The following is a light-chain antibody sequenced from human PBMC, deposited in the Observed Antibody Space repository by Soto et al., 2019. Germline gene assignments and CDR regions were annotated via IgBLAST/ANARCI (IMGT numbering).Light chain of an antibody. CDR3: QQYTNWPTNT. J-gene: IGKJ5*01. Sequence: EILMTQSPNTLSVSPGESATLSCRASQRVYSNLAWYQQRPGQAPRLLIYGASTRATGVTARFSGRGYGKEFTITISSLKPEDFAVYYCQQYTNWPTNTFGQGTRLEIK. CDR2: GAS. V-gene: IGKV3-15*01. CDR1: QRVYSN.